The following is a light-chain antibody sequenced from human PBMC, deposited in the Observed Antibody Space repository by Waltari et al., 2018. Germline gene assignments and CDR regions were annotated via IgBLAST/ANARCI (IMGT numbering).Light chain of an antibody. CDR1: QSLLHRNGHNY. Sequence: VVTQSPLSLPGTPGEPASLSCSSSQSLLHRNGHNYLDSYLQKPGQSPQLLLYLGSNRASGVPDRFSGSGSGTDFTLRISRVEAEDVGVYYCMQSLHALWTFGAGTKVEI. V-gene: IGKV2-28*01. CDR2: LGS. CDR3: MQSLHALWT. J-gene: IGKJ4*02.